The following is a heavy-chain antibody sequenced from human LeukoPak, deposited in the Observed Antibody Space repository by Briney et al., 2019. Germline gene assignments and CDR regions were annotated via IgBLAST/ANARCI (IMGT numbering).Heavy chain of an antibody. CDR3: ASWGATHHYFDS. J-gene: IGHJ4*02. CDR2: IYYSGIT. Sequence: SETLSLTCTVSGGSISSTSYYWGWIRQPPGKGLEWIGSIYYSGITCYNPSLNGRVTISVDTSNNQFSLKLSSVTAADTAVYYCASWGATHHYFDSWGRGTLVTVSS. V-gene: IGHV4-39*01. D-gene: IGHD1-26*01. CDR1: GGSISSTSYY.